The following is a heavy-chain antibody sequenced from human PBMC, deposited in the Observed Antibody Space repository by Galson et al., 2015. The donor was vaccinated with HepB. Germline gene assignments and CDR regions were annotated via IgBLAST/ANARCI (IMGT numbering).Heavy chain of an antibody. Sequence: SVKVSCKASGYTFTSYGVSWVRQAPGQGLEWMGWISAYDGNTNYAQNLQGRVTLTTDTSTNTAYMELRSLRSDDTAVYYCAKDLQTIGTIGHRFDPWGQGTLVTVSS. CDR2: ISAYDGNT. J-gene: IGHJ5*02. CDR1: GYTFTSYG. V-gene: IGHV1-18*01. CDR3: AKDLQTIGTIGHRFDP. D-gene: IGHD4/OR15-4a*01.